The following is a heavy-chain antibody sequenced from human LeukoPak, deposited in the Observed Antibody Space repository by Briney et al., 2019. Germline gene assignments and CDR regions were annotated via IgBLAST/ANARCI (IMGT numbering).Heavy chain of an antibody. D-gene: IGHD2-21*02. Sequence: SETLSLTCTVSGGSISSYYWSWIRQPPGKGLEWIGEINHSGSTNYNPSLKSRVTISVDTSKNQFSLKLSSVTAADTAVYYCARGGPYCGGDCSSYYYYYYMDVWGKGTTVTVSS. V-gene: IGHV4-34*01. CDR1: GGSISSYY. CDR3: ARGGPYCGGDCSSYYYYYYMDV. CDR2: INHSGST. J-gene: IGHJ6*03.